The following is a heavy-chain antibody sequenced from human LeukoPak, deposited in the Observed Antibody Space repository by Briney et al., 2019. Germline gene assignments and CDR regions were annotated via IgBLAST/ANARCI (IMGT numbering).Heavy chain of an antibody. CDR1: SDSSNRYG. D-gene: IGHD5-12*01. CDR3: ARSGRGTYYYFDL. V-gene: IGHV1-18*01. J-gene: IGHJ4*02. Sequence: ASVKVSCKASSDSSNRYGISWVRQAPGQNLEWMGWISGYNGNTNYAQKFLGRVSMTADTSTSTAYMELRSLTSDDTPVYYCARSGRGTYYYFDLWGQGTLVSVSS. CDR2: ISGYNGNT.